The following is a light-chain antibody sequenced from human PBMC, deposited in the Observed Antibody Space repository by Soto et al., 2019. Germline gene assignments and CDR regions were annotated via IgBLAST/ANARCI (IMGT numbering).Light chain of an antibody. CDR2: YMS. V-gene: IGKV3-11*01. J-gene: IGKJ1*01. CDR3: HQRQGWPRT. Sequence: EIVLTQSPATLSSSPGETATLSCRASQCVGSRLAWYQHKPGQAPRLLIYYMSKRATGIPARFSGSGSGTDFTLPISSLAPDDFAIYYCHQRQGWPRTFGQGTKVEIK. CDR1: QCVGSR.